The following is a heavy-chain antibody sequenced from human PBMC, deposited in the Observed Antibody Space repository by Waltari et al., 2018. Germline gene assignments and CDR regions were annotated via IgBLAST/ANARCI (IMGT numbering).Heavy chain of an antibody. CDR3: ASGGHVEY. CDR1: GSPFSYFW. D-gene: IGHD3-16*01. J-gene: IGHJ4*02. V-gene: IGHV3-7*03. CDR2: IKGDGSEN. Sequence: EVLLVASAGALVPPGGSLRLSCAASGSPFSYFWMAWVRQVPGKGLEWVANIKGDGSENHYLDSVRGRFTVSRDNARNSLYLQMNSLRADDTAVYYCASGGHVEYCGQGTLVTVSS.